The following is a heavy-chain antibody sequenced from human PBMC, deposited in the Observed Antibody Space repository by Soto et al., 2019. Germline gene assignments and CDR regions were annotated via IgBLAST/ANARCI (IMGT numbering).Heavy chain of an antibody. J-gene: IGHJ3*02. V-gene: IGHV1-69*02. CDR1: GGTFGSYT. Sequence: GASVKVSCKASGGTFGSYTISWVRQAPGQGLEWMGRIIPILGIANYAQKFQGRVTITADKSTSTAYMELSSLRSEDTAVYYCARVRTTYDAFDIWGQGTMVTVSS. CDR2: IIPILGIA. D-gene: IGHD4-17*01. CDR3: ARVRTTYDAFDI.